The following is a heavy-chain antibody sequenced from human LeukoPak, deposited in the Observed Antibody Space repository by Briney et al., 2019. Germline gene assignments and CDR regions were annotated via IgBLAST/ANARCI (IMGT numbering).Heavy chain of an antibody. J-gene: IGHJ4*02. D-gene: IGHD1-1*01. Sequence: GGSLRLSCAASGFTFSSYSMNWVRQAPGKGLEWVSSISSSSSYIYYADSVKGRFTISRDNAKNSLYLQMNSLRAEDTAVYYCARDQTTYYFDYWGQGALVTVSS. V-gene: IGHV3-21*01. CDR1: GFTFSSYS. CDR3: ARDQTTYYFDY. CDR2: ISSSSSYI.